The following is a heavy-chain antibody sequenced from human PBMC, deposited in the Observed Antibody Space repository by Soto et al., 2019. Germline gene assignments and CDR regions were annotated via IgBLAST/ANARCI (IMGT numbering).Heavy chain of an antibody. D-gene: IGHD2-8*01. CDR2: ISGSGGST. CDR3: ANSYFRNYYYGMDV. V-gene: IGHV3-23*01. Sequence: PGGSLRLSCAASGFTFSSYAMSWVRQAPGKGLEWVSAISGSGGSTYYADSVKGRFTISRDNSKNTLYLQMNSLRAEDTAVYYCANSYFRNYYYGMDVWGQGTTVTVSS. J-gene: IGHJ6*02. CDR1: GFTFSSYA.